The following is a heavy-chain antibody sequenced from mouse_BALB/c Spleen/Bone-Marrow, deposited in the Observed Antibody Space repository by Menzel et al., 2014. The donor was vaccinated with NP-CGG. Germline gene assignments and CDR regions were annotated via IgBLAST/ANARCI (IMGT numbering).Heavy chain of an antibody. V-gene: IGHV7-3*02. CDR3: ARDRGGLLFDY. CDR1: GFTFTDYY. D-gene: IGHD1-1*01. J-gene: IGHJ2*01. CDR2: IRNKANGYTT. Sequence: DVKLVESGGGLVQPGGSLRLSCATSGFTFTDYYMNWVRQPPGKALEWLGFIRNKANGYTTEYSASVKGRFTISRDNSQSILYLQMNTLRAEDSASYYCARDRGGLLFDYWGQGTPLTVSS.